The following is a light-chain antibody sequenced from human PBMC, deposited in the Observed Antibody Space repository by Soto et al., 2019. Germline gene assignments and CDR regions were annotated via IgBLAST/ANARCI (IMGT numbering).Light chain of an antibody. Sequence: DIQMTQSPSSLSPSVGDRVTITCRASQSISSDLNWYQQKPGKAPKHLIYAASSLQSGVPSRFSGGGSGAEFTLTISSLQPDDFATYNCQHYNSYSEAFGQGTKVDIK. J-gene: IGKJ1*01. CDR1: QSISSD. CDR2: AAS. CDR3: QHYNSYSEA. V-gene: IGKV1-17*01.